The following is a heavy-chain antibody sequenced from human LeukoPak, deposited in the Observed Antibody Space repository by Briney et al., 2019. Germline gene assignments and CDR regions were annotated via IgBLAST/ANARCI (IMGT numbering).Heavy chain of an antibody. J-gene: IGHJ4*02. CDR3: AKFNFGSGWYYFDY. Sequence: GGSLRLSCAASGFTFSSYAMSWVRQAPGKGLEWVSAISGSGGSTYYADSVKGRFTISRDNSKNTLYLQMNSLRAEDTPVYYCAKFNFGSGWYYFDYWGQGTLVTVSS. V-gene: IGHV3-23*01. CDR1: GFTFSSYA. CDR2: ISGSGGST. D-gene: IGHD6-19*01.